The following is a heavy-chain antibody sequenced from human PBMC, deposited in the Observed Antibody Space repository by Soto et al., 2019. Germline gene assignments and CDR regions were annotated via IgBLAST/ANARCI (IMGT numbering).Heavy chain of an antibody. Sequence: QVQLVQSGAELKKPGASVKVSCKASGYTFSNYDMKWVRQATGQGPEWIGWVNANNGDTGYAQKFQGRVTLNTDISTTTAYMELTSLRSEDTAIYYCARVSRKGSAIDFDYWGQGTLITVSS. V-gene: IGHV1-8*01. CDR3: ARVSRKGSAIDFDY. CDR2: VNANNGDT. CDR1: GYTFSNYD. D-gene: IGHD3-10*01. J-gene: IGHJ4*02.